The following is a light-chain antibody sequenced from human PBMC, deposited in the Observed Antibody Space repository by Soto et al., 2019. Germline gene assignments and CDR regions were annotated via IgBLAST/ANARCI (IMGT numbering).Light chain of an antibody. CDR2: GNS. V-gene: IGLV1-40*01. Sequence: QSVLTQPHSVSGAPGQRVTISCTGSSSNIGAGYDVHWYQQLPGTAPKLLIYGNSNRPSGFPDRFSGSKSGTSASLAITGLQAEDEADYYCQSYDSSLSGFVVFVGGTKLTVL. CDR3: QSYDSSLSGFVV. CDR1: SSNIGAGYD. J-gene: IGLJ2*01.